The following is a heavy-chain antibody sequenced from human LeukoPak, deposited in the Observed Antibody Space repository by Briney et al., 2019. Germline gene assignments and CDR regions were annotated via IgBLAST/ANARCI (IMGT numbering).Heavy chain of an antibody. CDR3: AKGGAGPYGYYFDY. D-gene: IGHD6-13*01. CDR1: GLTFSNYA. CDR2: ISGSGGST. V-gene: IGHV3-23*01. Sequence: GGSLRLSCAASGLTFSNYAMSWVRQAPGKGLEWVSAISGSGGSTYYADSVKGRFTISRDNSKNTLYLQMNSLRAEDTAVYYCAKGGAGPYGYYFDYWGQGTLVTVSS. J-gene: IGHJ4*02.